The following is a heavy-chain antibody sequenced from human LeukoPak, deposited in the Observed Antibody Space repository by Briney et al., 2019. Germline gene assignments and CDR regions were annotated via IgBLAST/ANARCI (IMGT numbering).Heavy chain of an antibody. J-gene: IGHJ5*02. V-gene: IGHV3-48*01. CDR1: GLTFSSFG. CDR3: ARDRRIQIWPHNWFDP. CDR2: ISSSGSTI. Sequence: GGSPRLSCATSGLTFSSFGMHWFRQAQSNELEWVSAISSSGSTIYYADYVKGRFTISRDKAKNSLYLQMISVRAEDTAVYYCARDRRIQIWPHNWFDPWGQGTLVTVAT. D-gene: IGHD5-18*01.